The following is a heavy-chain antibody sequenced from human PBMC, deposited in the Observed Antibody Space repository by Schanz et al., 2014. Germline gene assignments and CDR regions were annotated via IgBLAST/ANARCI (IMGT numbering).Heavy chain of an antibody. CDR3: ARKMKLGVYGGKGHDSLDI. CDR1: GFTFSSYA. D-gene: IGHD4-17*01. Sequence: EMQLLESGGGLIQPGGSLRLSCAASGFTFSSYAMSWVRQAPGRGLEWVSIISGSGGNTYYADAVRGRFTISRDNSKTTVYLQMNTLRAEDTAVYYCARKMKLGVYGGKGHDSLDIWGQGTMVTVSS. J-gene: IGHJ3*02. V-gene: IGHV3-23*01. CDR2: ISGSGGNT.